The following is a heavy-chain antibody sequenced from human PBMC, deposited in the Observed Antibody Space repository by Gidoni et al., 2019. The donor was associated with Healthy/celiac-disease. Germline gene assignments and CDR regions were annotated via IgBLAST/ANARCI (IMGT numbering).Heavy chain of an antibody. CDR3: AKDQQWLVLRTPDY. Sequence: EVQLLESGGGLVQPGGSLRLSCAASGFTFSSYAMSWVRQAPGKGLEWVSAISCSGGSTYYADSVKGRFTISRDNSKNTLYLQMNSLRAEDTAVYYCAKDQQWLVLRTPDYWGQGTLVTVSS. CDR1: GFTFSSYA. V-gene: IGHV3-23*01. CDR2: ISCSGGST. J-gene: IGHJ4*02. D-gene: IGHD6-19*01.